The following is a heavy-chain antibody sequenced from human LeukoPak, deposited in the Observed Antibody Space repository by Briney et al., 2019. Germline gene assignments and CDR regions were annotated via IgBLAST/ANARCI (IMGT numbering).Heavy chain of an antibody. CDR1: GYTFPNSW. CDR3: ARQVGDTSHLDY. CDR2: FLPGDSTT. V-gene: IGHV5-51*01. J-gene: IGHJ4*02. D-gene: IGHD1-26*01. Sequence: GESLNISCKTSGYTFPNSWIAWVRLMPGKGLEWMGIFLPGDSTTRSSPSFQGQVTFSADKSINTAYLQWGSLKASDTAMYYCARQVGDTSHLDYWGQGTLVTVSS.